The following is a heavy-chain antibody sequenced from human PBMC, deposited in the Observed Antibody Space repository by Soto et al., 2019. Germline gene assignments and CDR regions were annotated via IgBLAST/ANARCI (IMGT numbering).Heavy chain of an antibody. CDR3: ARILGMTTVTNFAY. J-gene: IGHJ4*02. Sequence: QVTLKESGPLLVKPTETLTLTCTVSGFSLSNARMGVSWLSQPPGKALEWLAHIFSNDEKSYSTSLKSRLTSSKETSKSQVVLTMTNIDPVDTATYYCARILGMTTVTNFAYWGQGTLVTVSS. CDR2: IFSNDEK. V-gene: IGHV2-26*01. CDR1: GFSLSNARMG. D-gene: IGHD4-17*01.